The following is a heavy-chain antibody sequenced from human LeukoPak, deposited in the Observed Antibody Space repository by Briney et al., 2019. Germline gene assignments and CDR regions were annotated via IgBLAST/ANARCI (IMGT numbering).Heavy chain of an antibody. Sequence: PGGSQRLSCAASGFIFSNSNMNWVRQAPGKGLEWVSHISSSSSTIYYADSVKGRFTISRDNAKNSLYLQMNNLRDEDTAVYYCAREILSGYSDYWGQGTLVTVSS. CDR2: ISSSSSTI. CDR1: GFIFSNSN. D-gene: IGHD3-9*01. V-gene: IGHV3-48*02. CDR3: AREILSGYSDY. J-gene: IGHJ4*02.